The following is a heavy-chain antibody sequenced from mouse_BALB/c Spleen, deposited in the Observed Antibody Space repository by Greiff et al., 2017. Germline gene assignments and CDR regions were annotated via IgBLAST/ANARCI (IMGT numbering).Heavy chain of an antibody. CDR2: ISYSGST. CDR1: GYSITSDYA. D-gene: IGHD4-1*01. Sequence: DVKLVESGPGLVKPSQSLSLTCTVTGYSITSDYAWNWIRQFPGNKLEWMGYISYSGSTSYNPSLKSRISITRDTSKNQFFLQLNSVTTEDTATYYCARERELGRFAYWGQGTLVTVSA. J-gene: IGHJ3*01. CDR3: ARERELGRFAY. V-gene: IGHV3-2*02.